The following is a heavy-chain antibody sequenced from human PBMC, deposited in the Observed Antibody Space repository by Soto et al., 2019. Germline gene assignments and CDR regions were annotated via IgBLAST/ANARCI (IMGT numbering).Heavy chain of an antibody. CDR1: GYNFNTYW. CDR2: IYPGDFDT. D-gene: IGHD5-18*01. CDR3: ARLLGYSYGYQEFFDH. V-gene: IGHV5-51*01. J-gene: IGHJ4*02. Sequence: PGESLKISCTGSGYNFNTYWIGWVRQMPGKGLEWMGIIYPGDFDTRYSQSFQGHLTMSVDKSINTAYLQWSSLETSDTAMYYCARLLGYSYGYQEFFDHWGQGTPVTVSS.